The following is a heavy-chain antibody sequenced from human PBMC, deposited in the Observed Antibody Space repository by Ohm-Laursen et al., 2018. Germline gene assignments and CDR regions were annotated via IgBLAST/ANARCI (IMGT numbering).Heavy chain of an antibody. V-gene: IGHV4-59*08. J-gene: IGHJ4*02. CDR3: ARRRNFDSSPFDY. Sequence: SDTLSLTCTVSGASISSEYWTWIRQPPGKGLEWIGYIYYRGTTNYNPSLKSRVTISVDTSKNQFSLKLSSVTAADTAVYYCARRRNFDSSPFDYWGQGALVTVSS. D-gene: IGHD3-22*01. CDR2: IYYRGTT. CDR1: GASISSEY.